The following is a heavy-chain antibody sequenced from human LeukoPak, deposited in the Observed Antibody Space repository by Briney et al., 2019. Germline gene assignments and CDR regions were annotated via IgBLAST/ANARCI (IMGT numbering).Heavy chain of an antibody. J-gene: IGHJ3*02. V-gene: IGHV3-23*01. CDR2: ISGSGDST. D-gene: IGHD3-22*01. CDR3: AKDYYDSSGYCDAFDI. CDR1: GFTFSSYA. Sequence: PGGSLRLSCAASGFTFSSYAMSCVRQAPGKGLEWVSAISGSGDSTYYADSVKGRYTISRDNSKNTLYLQMNSLRAEDTAVYYCAKDYYDSSGYCDAFDIWGQGTMVTVSS.